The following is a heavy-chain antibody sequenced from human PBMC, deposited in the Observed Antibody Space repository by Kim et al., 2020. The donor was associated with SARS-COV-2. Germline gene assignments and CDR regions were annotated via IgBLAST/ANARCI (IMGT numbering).Heavy chain of an antibody. Sequence: YSSSLKSRVTISIDTSTNEFSLEMTSVTDADTAVYYCARGLYLYYYESMDVWGQGTTVTVSS. CDR3: ARGLYLYYYESMDV. J-gene: IGHJ6*03. V-gene: IGHV4-31*02.